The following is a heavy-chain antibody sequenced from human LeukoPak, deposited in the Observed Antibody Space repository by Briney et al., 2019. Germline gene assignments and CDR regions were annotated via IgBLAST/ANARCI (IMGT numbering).Heavy chain of an antibody. Sequence: ASVKVSCKTSGYIFIGYYMHWVRQAPGQGLEWMGGFDPEDGETIYAQKFQGRVTMTEDTSTDTAYMELSSLRSEDTAVYYCATDLAVAGTFSYWGQGTLVTVSS. CDR3: ATDLAVAGTFSY. D-gene: IGHD6-19*01. V-gene: IGHV1-24*01. J-gene: IGHJ4*02. CDR2: FDPEDGET. CDR1: GYIFIGYY.